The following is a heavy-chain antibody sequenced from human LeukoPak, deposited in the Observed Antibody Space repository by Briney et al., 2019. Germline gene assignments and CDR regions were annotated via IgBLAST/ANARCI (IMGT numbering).Heavy chain of an antibody. J-gene: IGHJ3*02. D-gene: IGHD3-10*01. CDR1: GFTFSSYA. CDR2: ISGSGGST. Sequence: PGGSLRLSCAASGFTFSSYAMSWVRQAPGKGLEWVSAISGSGGSTYYADSVKGRFTISRDNSKNTLYLQMNSLRAEDTAAYYCAKDLGMVRGVPDAFDIWGQGTMVTVSS. CDR3: AKDLGMVRGVPDAFDI. V-gene: IGHV3-23*01.